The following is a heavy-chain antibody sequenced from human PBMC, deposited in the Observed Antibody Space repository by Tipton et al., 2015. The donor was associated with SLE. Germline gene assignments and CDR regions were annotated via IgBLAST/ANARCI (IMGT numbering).Heavy chain of an antibody. CDR3: ARGSVRADDY. J-gene: IGHJ4*02. CDR1: GGSISTSDYY. D-gene: IGHD4-23*01. CDR2: IYYSGST. Sequence: TLSLTCSVSGGSISTSDYYWGWIRQPPGKGLEWIGSIYYSGSTYYNPSLKSRVTISADTSKNQISLKLTSVTAADTAVFYCARGSVRADDYWGQGTLVTVSS. V-gene: IGHV4-39*07.